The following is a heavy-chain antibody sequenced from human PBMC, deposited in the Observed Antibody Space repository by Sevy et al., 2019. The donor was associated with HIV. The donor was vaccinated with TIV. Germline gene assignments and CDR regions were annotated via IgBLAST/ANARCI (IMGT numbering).Heavy chain of an antibody. D-gene: IGHD2-21*01. CDR3: AKDSRRQPKGSILYMDV. V-gene: IGHV3-23*01. CDR2: ISGSGGST. J-gene: IGHJ6*03. CDR1: GFTFSSYA. Sequence: GGSLRLSCAASGFTFSSYAMSWVRQAPGKGLEWVSAISGSGGSTYYADSVKGRFTISRDNSKNTLYLQMNSLRAEDTAVYYCAKDSRRQPKGSILYMDVWGKGTTVTVSS.